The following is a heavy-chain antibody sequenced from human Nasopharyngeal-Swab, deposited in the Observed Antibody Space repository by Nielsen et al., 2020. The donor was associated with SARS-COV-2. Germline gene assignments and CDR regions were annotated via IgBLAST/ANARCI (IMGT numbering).Heavy chain of an antibody. D-gene: IGHD6-6*01. Sequence: GESLKISCAASGFIFSDYSMSWVRQVPGKGLEWVANVNLDGSEKYYVDSVKGRFTISRDNAKNSLYLQMNSLRAEDTAVYYCARVGGVADRPDWYFDLWGRGTLVTVSS. V-gene: IGHV3-7*02. CDR3: ARVGGVADRPDWYFDL. CDR2: VNLDGSEK. J-gene: IGHJ2*01. CDR1: GFIFSDYS.